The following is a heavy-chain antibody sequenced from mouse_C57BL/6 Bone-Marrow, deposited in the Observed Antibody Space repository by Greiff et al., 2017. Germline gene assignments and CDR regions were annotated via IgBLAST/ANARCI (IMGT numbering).Heavy chain of an antibody. Sequence: EVMLVASGGGLVKPGGSLKLSCAASGFTFSDYGMHWVRQAPEKGLEWVAYISSGSSTIYYAATVKGRFTISRDNAKNTLFLQMTSLRSEDTAMYYCATVMIRGYYFDYWGQGTTLTGSS. D-gene: IGHD2-4*01. CDR2: ISSGSSTI. CDR3: ATVMIRGYYFDY. J-gene: IGHJ2*01. CDR1: GFTFSDYG. V-gene: IGHV5-17*01.